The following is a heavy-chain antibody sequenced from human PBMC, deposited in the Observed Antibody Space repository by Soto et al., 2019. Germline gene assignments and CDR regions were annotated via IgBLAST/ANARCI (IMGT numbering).Heavy chain of an antibody. CDR2: ISYDGSNK. D-gene: IGHD2-2*01. CDR3: VAGDQYDAMGV. V-gene: IGHV3-30-3*01. CDR1: GITISNYF. Sequence: QVQLVESVGGVVQPGRSLRVSCAASGITISNYFMYWVRKAPGKVLEWVAAISYDGSNKHYSDSVKGRFTISRDNSKNTLYLQVNSLRDEYTAVYYCVAGDQYDAMGVWGQGTTVAFSS. J-gene: IGHJ6*02.